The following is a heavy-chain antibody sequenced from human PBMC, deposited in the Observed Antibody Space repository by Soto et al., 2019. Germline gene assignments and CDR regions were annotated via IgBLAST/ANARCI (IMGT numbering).Heavy chain of an antibody. CDR3: TKTIYSNYPTYYYYYGLDV. J-gene: IGHJ6*02. D-gene: IGHD4-4*01. CDR2: ISYDGRDK. V-gene: IGHV3-30*18. CDR1: GFTFSNYG. Sequence: GGSLRLSCAASGFTFSNYGMHWVRQAPGKGLEWVAIISYDGRDKYYTDPVKGRFTISRDNSNSTLYLQMNSLRAEDTAMYYCTKTIYSNYPTYYYYYGLDVWGRGTTVTVSS.